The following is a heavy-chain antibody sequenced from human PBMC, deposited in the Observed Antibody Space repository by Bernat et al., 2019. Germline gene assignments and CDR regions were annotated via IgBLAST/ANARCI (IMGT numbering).Heavy chain of an antibody. D-gene: IGHD4-17*01. Sequence: EVQLVESGGGLVQPGGSLRLSCAASGFTFSDHYMDWVRQAPGKGLEWVGRTRNKANSYTTEYAASVKGRFTISRDDSKNSLYLQMNSLKTEDTAVDYCARGPTDYGDYEGKYGMDVWGQGTTVTVSS. V-gene: IGHV3-72*01. CDR1: GFTFSDHY. CDR3: ARGPTDYGDYEGKYGMDV. CDR2: TRNKANSYTT. J-gene: IGHJ6*02.